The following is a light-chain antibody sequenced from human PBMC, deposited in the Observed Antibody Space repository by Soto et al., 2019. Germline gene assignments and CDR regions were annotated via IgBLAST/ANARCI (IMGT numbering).Light chain of an antibody. CDR2: DAS. V-gene: IGKV1D-13*01. J-gene: IGKJ1*01. CDR1: QGFGSP. Sequence: GARVTISCRTSQGFGSPLAWYQQTPGKAPKVLIYDASSLESGVPSRFSGSGSGTEFSLTISSLQPDDFATYYCQQYNHYWTFGQGTKVDIK. CDR3: QQYNHYWT.